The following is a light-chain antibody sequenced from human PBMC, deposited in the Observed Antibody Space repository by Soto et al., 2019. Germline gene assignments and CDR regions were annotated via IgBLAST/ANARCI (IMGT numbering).Light chain of an antibody. CDR1: QPISSNG. CDR2: DAS. Sequence: ELVLTQSPATLSLSPGERATLSCGASQPISSNGLAWYQQKPGLAPRLLIYDASSRATGIPPRFSASGSGTDFTLTVNSLQSEDIAVYYCQQYHNWPVTFGGGTKVDI. V-gene: IGKV3D-20*01. J-gene: IGKJ4*01. CDR3: QQYHNWPVT.